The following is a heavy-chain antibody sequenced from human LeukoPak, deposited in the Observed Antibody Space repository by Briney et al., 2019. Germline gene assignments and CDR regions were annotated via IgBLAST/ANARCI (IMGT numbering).Heavy chain of an antibody. CDR2: ISSSSSYI. Sequence: GSLRLSCAASGFTFSSYSMNWARQAPGKGLEWVSSISSSSSYIYYADSVKGRFTISRDNAKNSLYLQMNSLRAEDTAVYYCAREIVVVVAATDYYGMDVWGQGTTVTVSS. D-gene: IGHD2-15*01. CDR3: AREIVVVVAATDYYGMDV. CDR1: GFTFSSYS. J-gene: IGHJ6*02. V-gene: IGHV3-21*01.